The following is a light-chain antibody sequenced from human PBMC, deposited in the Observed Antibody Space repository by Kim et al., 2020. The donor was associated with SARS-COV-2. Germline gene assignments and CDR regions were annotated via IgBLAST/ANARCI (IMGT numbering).Light chain of an antibody. CDR1: STNVGGYNY. Sequence: QSALTQPPSVSGSPGQWITISCTGTSTNVGGYNYVPWYQQHPGKAPKLMIYDDSKRPSGVPNRFSGSKSGTTASLTIPGLQAEDEADYYCSSYTSSNTYVFGTGTKVTVL. CDR2: DDS. V-gene: IGLV2-14*01. CDR3: SSYTSSNTYV. J-gene: IGLJ1*01.